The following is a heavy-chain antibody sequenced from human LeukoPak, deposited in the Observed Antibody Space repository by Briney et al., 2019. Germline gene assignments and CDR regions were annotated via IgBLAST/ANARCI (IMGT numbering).Heavy chain of an antibody. D-gene: IGHD2-15*01. CDR3: AKSIGGVVVVAADY. J-gene: IGHJ4*02. Sequence: GGSLRLTCAASGFTFSTYAMTWVRQAPGKGLEWVSVISGSGGTTYYADSVKGRFTLSRDNSKNTVFLQMNSLRAEDTAVYYCAKSIGGVVVVAADYWGQGTLVTVSS. V-gene: IGHV3-23*01. CDR1: GFTFSTYA. CDR2: ISGSGGTT.